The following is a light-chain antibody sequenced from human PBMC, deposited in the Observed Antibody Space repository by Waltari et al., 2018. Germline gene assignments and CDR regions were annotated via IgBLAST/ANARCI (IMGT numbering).Light chain of an antibody. CDR2: KAS. CDR1: QSISSW. CDR3: QQYNEFPWT. J-gene: IGKJ1*01. Sequence: DIQMTQSPSTLSASVGDRVTITCRASQSISSWLAWYQQKPGKAPKLLIYKASSLESGVPSRFSGRGSGTEFTLTISSLQPDDFATYYCQQYNEFPWTFGQGTKVDIK. V-gene: IGKV1-5*03.